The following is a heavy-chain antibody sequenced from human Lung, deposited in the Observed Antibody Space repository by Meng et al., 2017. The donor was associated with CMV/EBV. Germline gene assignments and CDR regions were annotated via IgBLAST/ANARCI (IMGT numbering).Heavy chain of an antibody. J-gene: IGHJ4*02. Sequence: SLKISXAASGFTFSNYAMHWVRQAPGKGLEWVAAVSYDGRNEYYAGSVQGRFTISRDNSKNTLYLQMSSLRAEDTAVHYCAREDYDFWSGFLHWGQGTLVTVSS. D-gene: IGHD3-3*01. CDR1: GFTFSNYA. V-gene: IGHV3-30*04. CDR3: AREDYDFWSGFLH. CDR2: VSYDGRNE.